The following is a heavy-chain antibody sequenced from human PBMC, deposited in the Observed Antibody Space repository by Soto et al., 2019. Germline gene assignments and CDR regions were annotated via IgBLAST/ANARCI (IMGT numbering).Heavy chain of an antibody. Sequence: GGSLILSCAASGFTFSSYAMSWVRQAPGKGLEWISAVSGSGISTYYADSVKGRFTISRDNSKNTLYLQMNSLRAEDTALYYCAKISLSAAIGYWGQGTLVTVSS. CDR1: GFTFSSYA. CDR2: VSGSGIST. V-gene: IGHV3-23*01. J-gene: IGHJ4*02. CDR3: AKISLSAAIGY. D-gene: IGHD2-2*01.